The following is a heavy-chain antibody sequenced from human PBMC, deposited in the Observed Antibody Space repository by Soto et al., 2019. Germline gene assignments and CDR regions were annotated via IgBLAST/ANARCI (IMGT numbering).Heavy chain of an antibody. V-gene: IGHV3-30*18. CDR3: AKERSYYYDSSGRAGINP. CDR1: GFTFSSYG. D-gene: IGHD3-22*01. J-gene: IGHJ5*02. CDR2: ISYDGSNK. Sequence: GGSLRLSCAASGFTFSSYGMHWVRQAPGKGLEWVAVISYDGSNKYYADSVKGRFTISRDNSKNTLYLQMNSLRAEDTAVYYCAKERSYYYDSSGRAGINPWGQGTLVTVS.